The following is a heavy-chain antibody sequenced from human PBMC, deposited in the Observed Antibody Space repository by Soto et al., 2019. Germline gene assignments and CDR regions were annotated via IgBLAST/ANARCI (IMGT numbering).Heavy chain of an antibody. CDR2: IYWDDDK. D-gene: IGHD3-10*01. CDR3: ARHTGRKVRGVIDY. Sequence: QITLKESGPTLVKPTQTLTLTCTFSGFSLSTSGVGVGWIRQPPGKALEWLALIYWDDDKRYSPSLKSRLTITNDTPKNQVVLTMTNMDPVDTATYYCARHTGRKVRGVIDYWGQGTLVTVSS. V-gene: IGHV2-5*02. J-gene: IGHJ4*02. CDR1: GFSLSTSGVG.